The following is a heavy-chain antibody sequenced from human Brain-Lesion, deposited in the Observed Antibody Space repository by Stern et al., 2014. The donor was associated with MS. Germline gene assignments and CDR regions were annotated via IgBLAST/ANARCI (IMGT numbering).Heavy chain of an antibody. CDR3: ARHDSVPRPSQLYSARDRGPGYFDY. Sequence: QVQLGQSGPGLVKPSETLSLTCTVSGGSISSSTYYWAWIRQPPGKGLEWIGNIYYSGFTYYNPSLKSRVTISLDMSKNPFSLKLSSVPAADTAIYYCARHDSVPRPSQLYSARDRGPGYFDYWGQGTLVTVSS. CDR1: GGSISSSTYY. V-gene: IGHV4-39*01. D-gene: IGHD1-26*01. J-gene: IGHJ4*02. CDR2: IYYSGFT.